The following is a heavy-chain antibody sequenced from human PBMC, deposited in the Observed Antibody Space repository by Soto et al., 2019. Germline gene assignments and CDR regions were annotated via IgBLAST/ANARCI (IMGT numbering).Heavy chain of an antibody. CDR2: IYYSGST. V-gene: IGHV4-31*03. CDR1: GGSISSGFYY. J-gene: IGHJ5*02. Sequence: SETLSLTCTVSGGSISSGFYYWSWIRQHPGKGLEWIGYIYYSGSTYYNPSLKSRVTISVDTSKNQFSLKLSSVTAADTAVYYCARNPRGVAKTKNWFDPWGQGTLVTVSS. CDR3: ARNPRGVAKTKNWFDP. D-gene: IGHD3-3*01.